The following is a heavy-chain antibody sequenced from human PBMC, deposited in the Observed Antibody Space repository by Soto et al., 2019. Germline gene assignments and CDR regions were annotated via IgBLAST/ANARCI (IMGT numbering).Heavy chain of an antibody. D-gene: IGHD6-13*01. CDR3: AVGVAAAPDGWFDP. J-gene: IGHJ5*02. Sequence: ASVKVSCKASGYTFTGYYMHWVRQAPGQGLEWMGWINPNSGGTNYAQKFQGWVTMTRDTSISTAYMELSRLRSDDTAVYYCAVGVAAAPDGWFDPWGQGTLVTVSS. CDR1: GYTFTGYY. CDR2: INPNSGGT. V-gene: IGHV1-2*04.